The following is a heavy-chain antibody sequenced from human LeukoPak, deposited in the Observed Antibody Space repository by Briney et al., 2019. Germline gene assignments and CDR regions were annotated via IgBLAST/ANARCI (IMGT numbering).Heavy chain of an antibody. D-gene: IGHD2-2*01. Sequence: SETLSLTCTVSGGSMRSYFWNWIRQPAGKGLEWIGRTYNSGRTKYNPCLKSRVTMAVDTFKNQFSLKLSSVTAADTAVYYCTREEGSSTSYYYYYMDVWGKGTTVTVSS. CDR3: TREEGSSTSYYYYYMDV. CDR2: TYNSGRT. J-gene: IGHJ6*03. V-gene: IGHV4-4*07. CDR1: GGSMRSYF.